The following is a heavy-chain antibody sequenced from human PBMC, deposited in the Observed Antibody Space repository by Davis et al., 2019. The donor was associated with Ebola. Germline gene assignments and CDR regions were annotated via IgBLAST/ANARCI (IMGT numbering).Heavy chain of an antibody. CDR3: ARDHDDSSGYYSPYYYYGMDV. CDR1: GYTFTSYG. CDR2: ISAYNGNT. D-gene: IGHD3-22*01. Sequence: ASVKVSCKASGYTFTSYGISWVRQAPGQGLEWMGWISAYNGNTNYAQKLQGRVTMTTDTSTSTAYMELRSLRSDDTAVYYWARDHDDSSGYYSPYYYYGMDVWGQGTTVTVSS. J-gene: IGHJ6*02. V-gene: IGHV1-18*01.